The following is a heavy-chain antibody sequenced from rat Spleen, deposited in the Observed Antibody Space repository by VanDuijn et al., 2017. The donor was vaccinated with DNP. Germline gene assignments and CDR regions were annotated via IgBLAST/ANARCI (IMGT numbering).Heavy chain of an antibody. CDR2: INTGSGGT. CDR1: GYTFTSYD. D-gene: IGHD4-3*01. CDR3: ARVMYNSGYPLDA. J-gene: IGHJ4*01. Sequence: QIQLQQSGAELAKPGSSVKISCKASGYTFTSYDISWIKQTTGQGLEYIGYINTGSGGTYYNEKFKGKATLTVDKSSSTAFMQLSSLTPEDTAVYYCARVMYNSGYPLDAWGQGASVTVSS. V-gene: IGHV1-57*01.